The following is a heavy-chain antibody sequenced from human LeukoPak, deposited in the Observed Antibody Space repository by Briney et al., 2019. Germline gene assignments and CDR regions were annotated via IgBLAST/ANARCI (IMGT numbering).Heavy chain of an antibody. V-gene: IGHV4-38-2*02. D-gene: IGHD6-19*01. CDR2: GDYSGGT. J-gene: IGHJ4*02. Sequence: SETLSLTCTVSGYSISSGYYWAWIRQPPGKGLEWIASGDYSGGTYYNPSLESRVAISTDMSKNQFSLKLTSVTGADTAVYYCAGERGEEYSSGWYKTNFFDNWGQGIRVTVSS. CDR1: GYSISSGYY. CDR3: AGERGEEYSSGWYKTNFFDN.